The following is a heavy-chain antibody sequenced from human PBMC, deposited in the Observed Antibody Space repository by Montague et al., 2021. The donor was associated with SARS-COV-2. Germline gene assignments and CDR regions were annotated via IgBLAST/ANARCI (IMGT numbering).Heavy chain of an antibody. D-gene: IGHD6-19*01. J-gene: IGHJ6*02. CDR1: GGSFSGNN. Sequence: SETLSLTCTVYGGSFSGNNWCWIWQFPGRGMEWIGDVSLSGSTNYNSYLKIRVTISIDFSTNNFPLQLRSVTAADTAVYYCARCSIGWSILDVWGQGSTVTVSS. V-gene: IGHV4-34*01. CDR3: ARCSIGWSILDV. CDR2: VSLSGST.